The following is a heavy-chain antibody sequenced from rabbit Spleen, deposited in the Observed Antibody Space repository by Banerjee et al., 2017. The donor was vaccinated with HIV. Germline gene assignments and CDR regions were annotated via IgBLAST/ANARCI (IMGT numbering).Heavy chain of an antibody. V-gene: IGHV1S40*01. CDR2: IRTGDGNT. J-gene: IGHJ6*01. Sequence: SLEESGGDLVKPGASLTLTCTASRFSFSSDAMCWVRQAPGKGLEWIGCIRTGDGNTYYGNWAKGRFTISKTSSATVTLQMTSLTAADTATYYCARDTGSSFSSYGMDLWGPGTLVTVS. D-gene: IGHD8-1*01. CDR3: ARDTGSSFSSYGMDL. CDR1: RFSFSSDA.